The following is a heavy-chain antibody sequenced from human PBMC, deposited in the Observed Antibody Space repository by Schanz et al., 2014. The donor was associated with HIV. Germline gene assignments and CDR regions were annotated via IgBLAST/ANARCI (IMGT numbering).Heavy chain of an antibody. Sequence: QVQLVQSGAEVKKPGSSVKVSCKASGGTFSNYAINWVRQAPGQGLEWMGGIIPIFGTSNYAQKFQGRVTITADESTSTAYMELSSLRSEDTAVYYCARPWPRGVLRGSPGYFDYWGQGTLVTVSS. CDR3: ARPWPRGVLRGSPGYFDY. CDR1: GGTFSNYA. D-gene: IGHD3-10*01. J-gene: IGHJ4*02. V-gene: IGHV1-69*01. CDR2: IIPIFGTS.